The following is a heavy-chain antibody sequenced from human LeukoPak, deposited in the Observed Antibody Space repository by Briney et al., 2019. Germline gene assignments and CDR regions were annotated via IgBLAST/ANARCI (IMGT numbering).Heavy chain of an antibody. CDR2: IYHSGST. CDR3: ARGDQLPPWNWFDP. Sequence: PSQTLSLTCAVSGGSISSGGYSWRWIRQPPGKGLEWIGYIYHSGSTYYNPSLKSRVTISVDRSKNQFSLKLSSVTAADTAVYYCARGDQLPPWNWFDPWGQGTLVTVSS. J-gene: IGHJ5*02. D-gene: IGHD2-2*01. V-gene: IGHV4-30-2*01. CDR1: GGSISSGGYS.